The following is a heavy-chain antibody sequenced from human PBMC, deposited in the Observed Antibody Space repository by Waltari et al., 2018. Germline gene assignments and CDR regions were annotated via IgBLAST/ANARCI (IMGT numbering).Heavy chain of an antibody. CDR2: ISASSTYK. J-gene: IGHJ4*02. CDR1: GSTFRGET. V-gene: IGHV3-21*01. CDR3: ARDGLGDFGSGSYYQFF. D-gene: IGHD3-10*01. Sequence: EVQLVESGGGLVKLGGSLRLSCAASGSTFRGETRNWVRQAPGKGLEWVSSISASSTYKYHADSVKRRFTISRDNAKNSLFLQMDSLRAEDTAVYYCARDGLGDFGSGSYYQFFWGQGILVTVSS.